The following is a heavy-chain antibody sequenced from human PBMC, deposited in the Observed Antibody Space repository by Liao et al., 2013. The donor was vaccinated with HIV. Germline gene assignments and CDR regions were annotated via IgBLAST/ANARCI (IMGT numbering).Heavy chain of an antibody. D-gene: IGHD3-10*01. CDR2: IYHTGST. Sequence: QVQLQESGPGLVKPSETLSLTCAVYGGSISTYFWSWIRQAPGKGPEWIGYIYHTGSTNYNPSFQSRITISVDTSKKHFSLKLTSVTAADTAVYYCATDGSAPNAFDIWGQGTIVTVSS. J-gene: IGHJ3*02. CDR3: ATDGSAPNAFDI. V-gene: IGHV4-59*01. CDR1: GGSISTYF.